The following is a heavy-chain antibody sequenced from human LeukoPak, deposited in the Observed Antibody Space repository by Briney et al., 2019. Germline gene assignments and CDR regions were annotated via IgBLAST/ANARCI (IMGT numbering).Heavy chain of an antibody. CDR2: IYSGGST. Sequence: PGGSLRLSCAASGFTVSSNYMSWVRQAPGKGLEWVSVIYSGGSTYYADSVKGRFTISRDNSKNTLYLQMNSLRAEDTAVYYCARARPWLSSDIDAFDIWGQGTMVTVSS. D-gene: IGHD3-22*01. J-gene: IGHJ3*02. CDR3: ARARPWLSSDIDAFDI. CDR1: GFTVSSNY. V-gene: IGHV3-53*01.